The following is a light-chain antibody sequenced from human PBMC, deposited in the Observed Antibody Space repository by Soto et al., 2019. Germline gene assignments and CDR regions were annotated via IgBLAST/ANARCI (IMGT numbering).Light chain of an antibody. Sequence: EIVMTQSPDTLSVSPGERVTLSCRASQSVTSNLAWYQHKPGQAPRLLISGASTGATGIPARFSGSGSGTEFTFTISSLQSEDFAVYYCQQYHRWPVTFGGGTKVDIK. CDR2: GAS. CDR1: QSVTSN. J-gene: IGKJ4*01. V-gene: IGKV3-15*01. CDR3: QQYHRWPVT.